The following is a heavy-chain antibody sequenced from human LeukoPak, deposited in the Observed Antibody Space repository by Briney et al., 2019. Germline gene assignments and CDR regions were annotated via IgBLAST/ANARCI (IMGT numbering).Heavy chain of an antibody. Sequence: GGSLRLSCAASGFTFSSYAMSWVRQAPGKGLEWVGRIKSKTDGGTTDYAAPVKGRFTISRDDSKNTLYLQMNSLKTEDTAVYYCANSGPHAFDIWGQGTMVTVSS. V-gene: IGHV3-15*01. CDR2: IKSKTDGGTT. J-gene: IGHJ3*02. CDR1: GFTFSSYA. CDR3: ANSGPHAFDI. D-gene: IGHD1-26*01.